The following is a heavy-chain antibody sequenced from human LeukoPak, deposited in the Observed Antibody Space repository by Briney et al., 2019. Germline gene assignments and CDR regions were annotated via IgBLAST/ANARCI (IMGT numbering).Heavy chain of an antibody. J-gene: IGHJ4*02. CDR1: GFTFSSYS. Sequence: PGGSLRLSCAASGFTFSSYSMNWVRQAPGKGLEWVSSISSSSSYIYYADSVKGRFTISRDSAKNSLYLQMNSLRAEDTAVYYCASGSSGYYYYWGQGTLVTVSS. CDR3: ASGSSGYYYY. CDR2: ISSSSSYI. D-gene: IGHD3-22*01. V-gene: IGHV3-21*01.